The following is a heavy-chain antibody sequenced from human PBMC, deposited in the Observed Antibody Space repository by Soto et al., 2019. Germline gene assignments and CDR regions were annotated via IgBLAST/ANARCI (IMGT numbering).Heavy chain of an antibody. CDR1: GFSLSNPRMG. CDR2: IFSNDDK. V-gene: IGHV2-26*01. D-gene: IGHD3-22*01. Sequence: QVSLKESGPVLVKPTETLTLTCTVSGFSLSNPRMGVSWIRQPPGKALEWLAHIFSNDDKSYSTSLKSRVTNSQENSKSQVVLNIDNMEPVDNGTYFCARGYGRRGLELWGQGTLVTVSS. CDR3: ARGYGRRGLEL. J-gene: IGHJ4*02.